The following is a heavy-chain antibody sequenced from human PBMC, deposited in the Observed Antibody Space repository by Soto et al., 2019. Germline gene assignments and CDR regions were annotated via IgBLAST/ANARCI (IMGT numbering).Heavy chain of an antibody. CDR1: DGSIGSYD. Sequence: SETLSLTCTVSDGSIGSYDWSWIRQTPGKGLEWIGKINYSGSTNYNPSLKSRVTISVDTSKNQFSLKLSSVTAADTAVYYCARARYSGYDLYYFDYWGQGTLVTVSS. CDR2: INYSGST. CDR3: ARARYSGYDLYYFDY. D-gene: IGHD5-12*01. V-gene: IGHV4-59*01. J-gene: IGHJ4*02.